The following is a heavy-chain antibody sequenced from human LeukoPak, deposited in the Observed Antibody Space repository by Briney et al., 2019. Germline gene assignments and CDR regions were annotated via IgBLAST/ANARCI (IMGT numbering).Heavy chain of an antibody. CDR1: GYTFTGYY. J-gene: IGHJ4*02. Sequence: ASVKVSCKASGYTFTGYYMHWVRQAPGQGLEWMGWISAYNGNTNYAQKLQGRVTMTTDTSTSTAYMELRSLRSDDTAVYYCARKAVMAYFDYWGQGTLVTVSS. V-gene: IGHV1-18*04. CDR3: ARKAVMAYFDY. CDR2: ISAYNGNT. D-gene: IGHD2-21*01.